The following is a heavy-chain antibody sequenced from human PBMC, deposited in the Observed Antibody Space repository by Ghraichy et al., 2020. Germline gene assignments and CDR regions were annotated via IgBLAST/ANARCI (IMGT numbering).Heavy chain of an antibody. V-gene: IGHV4-34*01. J-gene: IGHJ6*02. Sequence: SETLSLTCAVYGGSFSGYYWSWIRQPPGKGLEWIGEINHSGSTNYNPSLKSRVTISVDTSKNQFSLKLTSVTAADTAVYYCARVNSGFRGVNLYYYGMDVWGQGTTVTVSS. D-gene: IGHD3-10*01. CDR1: GGSFSGYY. CDR2: INHSGST. CDR3: ARVNSGFRGVNLYYYGMDV.